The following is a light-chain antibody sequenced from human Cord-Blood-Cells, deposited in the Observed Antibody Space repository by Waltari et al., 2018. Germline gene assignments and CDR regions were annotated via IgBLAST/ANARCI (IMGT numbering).Light chain of an antibody. J-gene: IGLJ3*02. CDR3: CAYAGRSTWV. V-gene: IGLV2-23*01. CDR2: EGS. Sequence: QSALTQPASVSGSPGQSITISCTGTSSDVGSYNLVSWYQQHPGKAPKLMSYEGSKRAAGVSKRVSGSKSGNTACRTISGRQAEDEADYYCCAYAGRSTWVFGGGTKLTVL. CDR1: SSDVGSYNL.